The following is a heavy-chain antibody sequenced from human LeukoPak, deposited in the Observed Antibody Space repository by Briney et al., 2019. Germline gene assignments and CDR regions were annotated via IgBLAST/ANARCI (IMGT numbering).Heavy chain of an antibody. D-gene: IGHD3-3*01. Sequence: PGGSLRLSCAASGFTVSNNYMSWVRQAPGKGLEWVSVISRRDDYTYYADSAKGRFTISRDNSKNTLYLQMNSLRAEDTAVYYCAKDLPKITIFGSFQHWGQGTLVTVSS. CDR2: ISRRDDYT. CDR3: AKDLPKITIFGSFQH. CDR1: GFTVSNNY. J-gene: IGHJ1*01. V-gene: IGHV3-23*01.